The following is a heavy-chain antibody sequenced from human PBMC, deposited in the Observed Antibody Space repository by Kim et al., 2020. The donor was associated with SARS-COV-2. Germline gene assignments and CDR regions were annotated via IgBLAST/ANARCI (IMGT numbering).Heavy chain of an antibody. J-gene: IGHJ3*02. CDR2: ARDKAHGYTL. V-gene: IGHV3-72*01. D-gene: IGHD1-7*01. CDR1: GFTLSDYY. Sequence: GGSLRLSCVASGFTLSDYYMDWVRQGPGKGLEWVGRARDKAHGYTLDYVSSVKGRFTISRDDSKNSLYLQMNSLRAEDTAVYYCARVISGATIELLKNRNHVFDIWGQGTMVTVSS. CDR3: ARVISGATIELLKNRNHVFDI.